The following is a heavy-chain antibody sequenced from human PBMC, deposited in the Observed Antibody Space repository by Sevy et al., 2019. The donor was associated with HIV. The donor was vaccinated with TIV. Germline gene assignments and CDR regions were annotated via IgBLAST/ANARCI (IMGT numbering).Heavy chain of an antibody. Sequence: SETLSLTCAVSGDSISSNTWWSWVRQPPGKGLEGIGEVSYSGRTNYNPSLKSRVTISLDKSKNQFTLNLRSVTAADTALYYCAREGTATSFDYWDQGTLVTVSS. CDR3: AREGTATSFDY. J-gene: IGHJ4*02. V-gene: IGHV4-4*02. D-gene: IGHD2-21*02. CDR2: VSYSGRT. CDR1: GDSISSNTW.